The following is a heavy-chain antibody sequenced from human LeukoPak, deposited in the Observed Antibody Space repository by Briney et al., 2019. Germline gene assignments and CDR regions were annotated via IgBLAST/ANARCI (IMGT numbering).Heavy chain of an antibody. V-gene: IGHV3-23*01. CDR3: AKGGSWYQYYFDD. Sequence: GGSLRLSRAASGFTFSTYPMSWVRQAPGKGLEWVSVISGSGASTYYADSVKGRFTISRDNSKNTLSLQMNSLRAEDTAVYYCAKGGSWYQYYFDDWGQGTLVTVSS. CDR2: ISGSGAST. CDR1: GFTFSTYP. D-gene: IGHD6-13*01. J-gene: IGHJ4*02.